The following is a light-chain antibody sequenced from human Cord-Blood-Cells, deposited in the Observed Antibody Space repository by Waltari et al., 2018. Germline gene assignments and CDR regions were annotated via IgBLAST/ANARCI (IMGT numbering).Light chain of an antibody. CDR3: QQYDNLLSIT. Sequence: DLQMTQSPSPLSASVGDRVTITCQASQDISNYLNWYQQKPGKAPKLLIYDASNLETGVPSRFSGSGSGTDFTFTISSLQPEDIATYYCQQYDNLLSITFGQGTRLEIK. CDR2: DAS. J-gene: IGKJ5*01. V-gene: IGKV1-33*01. CDR1: QDISNY.